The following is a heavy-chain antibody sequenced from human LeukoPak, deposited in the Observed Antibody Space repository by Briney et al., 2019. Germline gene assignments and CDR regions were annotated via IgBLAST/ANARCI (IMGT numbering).Heavy chain of an antibody. J-gene: IGHJ4*02. CDR1: GFNFYDYG. CDR3: ASDHYDNSGHLL. Sequence: GGSLRLSCAASGFNFYDYGMNWVRQAPGKGLEFVASISSSGGYVYHADSVKGRFTISRDNAKNSLYLQMNSLSAEDTAFYYCASDHYDNSGHLLWGQGTLVTVSS. D-gene: IGHD3-22*01. V-gene: IGHV3-21*06. CDR2: ISSSGGYV.